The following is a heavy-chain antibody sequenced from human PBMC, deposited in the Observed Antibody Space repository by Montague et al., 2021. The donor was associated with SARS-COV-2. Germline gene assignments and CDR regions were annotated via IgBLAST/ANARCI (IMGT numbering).Heavy chain of an antibody. D-gene: IGHD3-22*01. J-gene: IGHJ3*02. CDR3: ASPTYYYDSSGSDGFDI. CDR2: IYHSGST. V-gene: IGHV4-39*01. CDR1: GGSISSSNYY. Sequence: SETLSLTCTVSGGSISSSNYYWGWIRQPPGKGLEWIGSIYHSGSTYYNPSLKSRVTIFVDTSKNQFSLKLSSVTAADTAVYYCASPTYYYDSSGSDGFDIWGQGTTVTVSS.